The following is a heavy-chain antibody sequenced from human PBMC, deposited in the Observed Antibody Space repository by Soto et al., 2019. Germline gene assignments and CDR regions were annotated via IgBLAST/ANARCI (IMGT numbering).Heavy chain of an antibody. J-gene: IGHJ4*02. CDR3: AADVGGYIYGLARH. Sequence: GSLRLSCAASGFTFSTYGMHWVRQAPGKGLEWVAVIWYDGSNKYYADSVKGRFTISRDNSKNTLYLQMNSLRAEDTAVYYCAADVGGYIYGLARHWGPGTLVTVSS. D-gene: IGHD4-17*01. CDR2: IWYDGSNK. CDR1: GFTFSTYG. V-gene: IGHV3-33*03.